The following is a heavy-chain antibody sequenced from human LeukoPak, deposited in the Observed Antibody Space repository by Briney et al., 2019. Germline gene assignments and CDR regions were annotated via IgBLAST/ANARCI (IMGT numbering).Heavy chain of an antibody. V-gene: IGHV2-5*02. Sequence: SGPTLVKPTQTLTLTCTFSGFSLPTCGVGVGWIRQPPGKALEWLALIYWDDDKRYSPSLKSRLTITKDTSKNQVVLTMTNMDPVDTATYYCVHRHVGDYVMGSSFDYWGQGTLVTVSS. CDR2: IYWDDDK. CDR3: VHRHVGDYVMGSSFDY. J-gene: IGHJ4*02. CDR1: GFSLPTCGVG. D-gene: IGHD4-17*01.